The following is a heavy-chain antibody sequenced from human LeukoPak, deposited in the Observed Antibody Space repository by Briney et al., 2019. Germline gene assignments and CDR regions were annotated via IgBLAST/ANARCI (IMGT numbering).Heavy chain of an antibody. D-gene: IGHD3-16*02. V-gene: IGHV3-23*01. J-gene: IGHJ6*02. CDR3: ARGSGDLFPITFGGGFVSGMDV. Sequence: GGSLRLSCAASGFTFSSYAMSWVRQAPGKGLEWVSAISGSGGSTYYADSVKGRFTISRDNAKNSLFLQMNSLRAEDTAVYYCARGSGDLFPITFGGGFVSGMDVRGQGTTVTVSS. CDR2: ISGSGGST. CDR1: GFTFSSYA.